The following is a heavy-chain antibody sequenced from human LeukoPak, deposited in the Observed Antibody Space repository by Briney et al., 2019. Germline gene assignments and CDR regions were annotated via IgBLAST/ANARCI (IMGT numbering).Heavy chain of an antibody. CDR3: ARDHAPGI. V-gene: IGHV3-30-3*01. J-gene: IGHJ3*02. D-gene: IGHD7-27*01. CDR2: IPYDGSNN. Sequence: GGSLRLSCAASGFTFSNYPMHWVRQAPGKGLEWVAVIPYDGSNNYYSDSVKGRFTISRDNSKNTLYLQMNSLRPEDTAVYYCARDHAPGIWGQGTMVSVSS. CDR1: GFTFSNYP.